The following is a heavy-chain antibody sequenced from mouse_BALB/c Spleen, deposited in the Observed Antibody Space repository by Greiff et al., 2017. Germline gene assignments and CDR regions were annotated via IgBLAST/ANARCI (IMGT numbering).Heavy chain of an antibody. CDR2: INSDGGST. J-gene: IGHJ4*01. CDR1: EYEFPSHD. D-gene: IGHD2-14*01. V-gene: IGHV5-2*01. Sequence: EVQLQESGGGLVQPGESLKLSCESNEYEFPSHDMSWVRTTPEKRLELVAAINSDGGSTYYPATMERRFIISRDNTKKTLYLQMSSLRSEDTALYYCARQGYGGTYYAMDYWGQGTSVTVSS. CDR3: ARQGYGGTYYAMDY.